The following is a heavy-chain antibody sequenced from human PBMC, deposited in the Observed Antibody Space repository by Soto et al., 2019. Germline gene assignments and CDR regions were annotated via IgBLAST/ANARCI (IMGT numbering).Heavy chain of an antibody. CDR2: IIPIFGTA. V-gene: IGHV1-69*13. J-gene: IGHJ6*02. CDR3: ARGPLASSFREYYSYGMDV. D-gene: IGHD6-13*01. CDR1: GGTFSSYA. Sequence: ASVKVSCKASGGTFSSYAISWVRQAPGQGLEWMGGIIPIFGTANYAQKFQGRVTITADESTSTAYMELSSLRSEDTAVYYCARGPLASSFREYYSYGMDVWGQGTTVTVSS.